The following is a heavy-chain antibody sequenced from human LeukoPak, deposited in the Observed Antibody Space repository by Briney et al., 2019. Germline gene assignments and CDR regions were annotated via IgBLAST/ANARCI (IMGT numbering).Heavy chain of an antibody. J-gene: IGHJ4*02. CDR2: INPNSGGT. V-gene: IGHV1-2*02. Sequence: GASVKVSCKASGDTFTGYYMHWVRQAPGQGLEWMGWINPNSGGTYYAQKFQGRVTMTRDTSISTAYMELSRLRSDDTAVYYCARDRTGHFDYWGQGTLVTVSS. D-gene: IGHD3/OR15-3a*01. CDR3: ARDRTGHFDY. CDR1: GDTFTGYY.